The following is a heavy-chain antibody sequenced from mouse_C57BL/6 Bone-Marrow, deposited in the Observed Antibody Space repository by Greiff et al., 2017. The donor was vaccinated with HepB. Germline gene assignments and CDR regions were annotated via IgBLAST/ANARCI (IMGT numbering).Heavy chain of an antibody. CDR1: GYTFTSYW. D-gene: IGHD2-4*01. CDR3: ARSGDYEAWFAY. J-gene: IGHJ3*01. CDR2: INPSNGGT. V-gene: IGHV1-53*01. Sequence: QVQLQQSGTELVKPGASVKLSCKASGYTFTSYWMHWVKQRPGQGLEWIGNINPSNGGTNYNEKFKSKATLTVAKSYSTAYMQLSSLTSEDSAVYYCARSGDYEAWFAYWGQGTLVTVSA.